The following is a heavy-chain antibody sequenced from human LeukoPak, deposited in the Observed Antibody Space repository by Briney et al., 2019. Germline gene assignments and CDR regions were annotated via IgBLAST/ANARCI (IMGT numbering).Heavy chain of an antibody. CDR1: GGTFSSYA. J-gene: IGHJ4*02. CDR2: IIPIFGTA. Sequence: ASVKVSCKASGGTFSSYAINWVRQAPGQGLGWMGGIIPIFGTANYAQKFQGRVTITADESTSTAYMELSSLRSGDTAVYYCARNIYRTGYSSSWYDYWGQGTLVTVSS. V-gene: IGHV1-69*13. D-gene: IGHD6-13*01. CDR3: ARNIYRTGYSSSWYDY.